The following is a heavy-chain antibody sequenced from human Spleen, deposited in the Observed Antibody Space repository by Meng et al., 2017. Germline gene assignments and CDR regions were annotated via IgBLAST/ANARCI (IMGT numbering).Heavy chain of an antibody. J-gene: IGHJ6*02. CDR3: ARDLLSSGYGMDV. D-gene: IGHD2/OR15-2a*01. Sequence: SETLSLTCTVSGGSISSYYWSWIRQPPGKGLEWIGYIYYSGSTNYNPSLKSRVTISVDTSKNQFSLKLSSVTAADTAVYYCARDLLSSGYGMDVWGQGTTVTVSS. CDR2: IYYSGST. CDR1: GGSISSYY. V-gene: IGHV4-59*01.